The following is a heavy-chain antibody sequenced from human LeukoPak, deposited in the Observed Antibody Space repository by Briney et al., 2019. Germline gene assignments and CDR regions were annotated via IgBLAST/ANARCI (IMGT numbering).Heavy chain of an antibody. J-gene: IGHJ4*02. Sequence: ASVKVSCKASGYTFTGYYVHWVRQAPGQGLEWMGWINPNSGGTNYAQKFQGRVTMTRDTSISTAYMELSRLRSDDTAVYYCALYCYDSSGYYYRDWGQGTLVTVSS. CDR3: ALYCYDSSGYYYRD. V-gene: IGHV1-2*02. CDR1: GYTFTGYY. CDR2: INPNSGGT. D-gene: IGHD3-22*01.